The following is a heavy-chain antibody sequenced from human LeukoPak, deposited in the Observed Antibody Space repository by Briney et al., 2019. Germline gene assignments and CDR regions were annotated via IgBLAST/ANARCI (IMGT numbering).Heavy chain of an antibody. CDR1: GFTFSSYS. Sequence: GGSLRLSCAASGFTFSSYSMNWVRQAPGKGLEWVSSISSSSSYIYYADSVKGRFTISRDNSKNTLYLQMNSLRAEDTAVYYCAKARGYDLDDLYYFDYWGQGTLVTVSS. D-gene: IGHD5-12*01. J-gene: IGHJ4*02. CDR3: AKARGYDLDDLYYFDY. V-gene: IGHV3-21*04. CDR2: ISSSSSYI.